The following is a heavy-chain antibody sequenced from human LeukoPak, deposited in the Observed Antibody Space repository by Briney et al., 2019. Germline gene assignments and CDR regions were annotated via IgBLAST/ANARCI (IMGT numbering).Heavy chain of an antibody. CDR3: AREGAAAGTPRAFDL. D-gene: IGHD6-13*01. CDR1: GGSVTSGDYY. CDR2: IYYSGDT. J-gene: IGHJ3*01. Sequence: SQTLSLTCTVSGGSVTSGDYYWTWIRQQPGKGPEWIGYIYYSGDTYYNPSLKSRLTMSVDTSKSQFSLKLSSVTAADTAVYYCAREGAAAGTPRAFDLWGQGTMVTVSS. V-gene: IGHV4-31*02.